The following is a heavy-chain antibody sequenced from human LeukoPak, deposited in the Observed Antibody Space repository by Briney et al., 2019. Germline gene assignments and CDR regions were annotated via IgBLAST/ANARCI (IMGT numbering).Heavy chain of an antibody. CDR1: GGSFSNYY. CDR2: INHSGST. D-gene: IGHD5-24*01. V-gene: IGHV4-34*01. CDR3: ARVPGDMATSPFDY. J-gene: IGHJ4*02. Sequence: NPSETLSLTCAVYGGSFSNYYWSWIRQPPGKGLEWIGEINHSGSTNYNPSLKSRVTISVDTCKNKFSLKMSSVTAADTAVYYCARVPGDMATSPFDYWGQGTQVTVSS.